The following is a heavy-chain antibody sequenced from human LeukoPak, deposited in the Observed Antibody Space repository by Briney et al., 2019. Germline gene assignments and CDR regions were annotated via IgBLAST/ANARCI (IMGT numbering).Heavy chain of an antibody. D-gene: IGHD6-19*01. J-gene: IGHJ4*02. CDR2: INHRGST. Sequence: PSETLSLTCAVYGGSFSDYYWSWIRQSPGKGLEWIGEINHRGSTNYNPSLKSRVTISVDTSKNQFSLKMTSVTVADSAVYHCARAGSVSSGWSIDSWGQGTLVTVSS. CDR3: ARAGSVSSGWSIDS. CDR1: GGSFSDYY. V-gene: IGHV4-34*01.